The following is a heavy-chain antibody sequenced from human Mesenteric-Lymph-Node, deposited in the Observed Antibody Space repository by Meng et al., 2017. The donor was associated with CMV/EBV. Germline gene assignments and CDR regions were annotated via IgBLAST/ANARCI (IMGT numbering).Heavy chain of an antibody. Sequence: GSLRLSCTVYGGSISSYYWSWIRQPPGKGLGWIGYINCSGSTNYNPSLKSRVTISVDTSKDQFSLNLGSLTAADTAVYYCTGYSSSHNGFDPWGQGTLVTVSS. CDR1: GGSISSYY. J-gene: IGHJ5*02. CDR3: TGYSSSHNGFDP. V-gene: IGHV4-59*12. D-gene: IGHD6-13*01. CDR2: INCSGST.